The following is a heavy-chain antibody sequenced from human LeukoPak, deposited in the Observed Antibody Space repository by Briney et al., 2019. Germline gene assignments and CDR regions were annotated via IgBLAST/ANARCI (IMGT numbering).Heavy chain of an antibody. CDR2: MNPNSGNT. Sequence: ASVKVSCKASGYTFTSYDINWVRQATGQGLEWKGWMNPNSGNTGYAQKFQGRVTMTRNTSISTAYMELSSLRSEDTALYYCAKNDGSGTYYNGWGQGTLVTVSS. V-gene: IGHV1-8*01. CDR3: AKNDGSGTYYNG. J-gene: IGHJ4*02. D-gene: IGHD3-10*01. CDR1: GYTFTSYD.